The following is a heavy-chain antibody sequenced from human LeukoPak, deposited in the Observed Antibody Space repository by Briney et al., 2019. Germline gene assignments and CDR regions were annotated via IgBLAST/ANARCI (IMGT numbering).Heavy chain of an antibody. V-gene: IGHV1-69*04. CDR1: GGTFSSYA. CDR3: AREEGEWLPHYFDY. J-gene: IGHJ4*02. CDR2: IIPILGIA. D-gene: IGHD3-3*01. Sequence: SVKVSCKASGGTFSSYAISWVRQAPGQGLEWMGRIIPILGIANYAQKFPGRVTITADKSTSTAYMELSSLRSEDTAVYYCAREEGEWLPHYFDYWGQGTLVSVSS.